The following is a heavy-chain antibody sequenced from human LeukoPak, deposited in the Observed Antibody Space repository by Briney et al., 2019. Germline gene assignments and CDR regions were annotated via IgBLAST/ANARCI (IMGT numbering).Heavy chain of an antibody. Sequence: SETLSLTCTVSGGSISSNNYWAWIRQPPGMGLEWIGTIHYGGNTYYNPSLRSRVTFSVDTSKNQFSLRLSSVTAADTAVYYCARHEEEDGYNAKTLDYWGQGALVTVSS. CDR1: GGSISSNNY. V-gene: IGHV4-39*01. CDR3: ARHEEEDGYNAKTLDY. D-gene: IGHD5-24*01. J-gene: IGHJ4*02. CDR2: IHYGGNT.